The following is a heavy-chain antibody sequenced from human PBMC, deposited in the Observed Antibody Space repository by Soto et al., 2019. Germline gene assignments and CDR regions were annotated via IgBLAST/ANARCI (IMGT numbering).Heavy chain of an antibody. CDR3: ARAWGHLYFDY. CDR1: GGSVSSTSYY. J-gene: IGHJ4*02. D-gene: IGHD3-16*01. V-gene: IGHV4-61*01. CDR2: IHYSGST. Sequence: SETLSLTCTVSGGSVSSTSYYWTWIRQPPGKGLEWIGYIHYSGSTNYNPSLQSRVTISVDTSKNHFSLELTSVTAADTAVYYWARAWGHLYFDYWGQGALVTVSS.